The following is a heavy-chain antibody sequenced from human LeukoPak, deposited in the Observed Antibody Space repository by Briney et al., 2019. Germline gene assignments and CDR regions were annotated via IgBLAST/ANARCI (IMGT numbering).Heavy chain of an antibody. CDR1: GYTFTSYD. CDR3: TSYRLVGDNGAATHY. D-gene: IGHD4-17*01. J-gene: IGHJ4*02. Sequence: ASVKVSCKACGYTFTSYDVHWVRQATGQGLEWMGWRNPNSGNTGYSQKYQGRGTMTRNTSITTAYMELSSLGSEDTAVYYCTSYRLVGDNGAATHYWGQGTLVPVSS. V-gene: IGHV1-8*01. CDR2: RNPNSGNT.